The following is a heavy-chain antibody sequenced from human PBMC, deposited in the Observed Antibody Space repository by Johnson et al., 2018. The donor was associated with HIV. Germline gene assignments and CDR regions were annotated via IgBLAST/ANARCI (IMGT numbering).Heavy chain of an antibody. Sequence: QVLLLGSGGGVVQPGRSVRLSCAASGLSFSDYGMHWVRQAPGKGLEWVAVISFDGTNEYYADSVKGRFTISRDNFKNTLYLQMNSLRDEDTAVYCCARPYILLQLVSAFDIWGQGTMVTVSS. CDR3: ARPYILLQLVSAFDI. CDR1: GLSFSDYG. CDR2: ISFDGTNE. J-gene: IGHJ3*02. V-gene: IGHV3-30*04. D-gene: IGHD6-6*01.